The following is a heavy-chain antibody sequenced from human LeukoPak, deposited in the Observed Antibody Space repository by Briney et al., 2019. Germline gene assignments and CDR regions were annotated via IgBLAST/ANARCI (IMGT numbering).Heavy chain of an antibody. V-gene: IGHV3-53*01. J-gene: IGHJ4*02. D-gene: IGHD1-14*01. Sequence: GGSLRLSCAASGLTVITNDVTWVRQAPRKGLGWVSVLYSDGNTKYADSVQGRFTISRDNSKNTLYLEMNSLSPDDTAVYYCARGVEPLAANTLAYWGQGTLVTVSS. CDR2: LYSDGNT. CDR3: ARGVEPLAANTLAY. CDR1: GLTVITND.